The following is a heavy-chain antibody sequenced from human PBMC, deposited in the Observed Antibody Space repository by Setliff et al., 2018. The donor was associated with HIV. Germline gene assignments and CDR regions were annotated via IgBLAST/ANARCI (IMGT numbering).Heavy chain of an antibody. V-gene: IGHV4-38-2*01. J-gene: IGHJ6*03. CDR1: GYSISSGYY. Sequence: SETLSLTCAVSGYSISSGYYWGWIRQPPGKGLEWIGSIYHSGSTYYNPSLKSRVTISVDTSKNQFSLKLTSLTAADTAVYYCARAYDYSNYFHYYMDVWGKGTTVTVSS. D-gene: IGHD4-4*01. CDR3: ARAYDYSNYFHYYMDV. CDR2: IYHSGST.